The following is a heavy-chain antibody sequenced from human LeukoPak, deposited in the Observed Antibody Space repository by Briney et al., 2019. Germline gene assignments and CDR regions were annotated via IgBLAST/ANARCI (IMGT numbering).Heavy chain of an antibody. D-gene: IGHD3-22*01. CDR3: AKGQNYYDSSAFDY. J-gene: IGHJ4*02. CDR2: ISGSGGST. V-gene: IGHV3-23*01. CDR1: GFTVSSSY. Sequence: PGGSLRLSCAASGFTVSSSYMSWVRQAPGKGLEWVSAISGSGGSTYYADSVKGRFTISRDNSKNTLYLQMNSLRAEDTAVYYCAKGQNYYDSSAFDYWGQGTLVTVSS.